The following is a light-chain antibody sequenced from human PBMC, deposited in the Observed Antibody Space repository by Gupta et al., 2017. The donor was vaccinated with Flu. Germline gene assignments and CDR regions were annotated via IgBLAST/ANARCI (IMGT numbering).Light chain of an antibody. J-gene: IGLJ1*01. Sequence: QSVLTQPPSVSGAPGQRLTISCSGSSSNIGSNYVYWYQQLPGTAPQLLIYRSDQRPSRVSNRFSGSKSGTSASLDITVLRSEDEADYYCATWDDSLSGDVFGAGTKLTVL. CDR3: ATWDDSLSGDV. CDR1: SSNIGSNY. V-gene: IGLV1-47*01. CDR2: RSD.